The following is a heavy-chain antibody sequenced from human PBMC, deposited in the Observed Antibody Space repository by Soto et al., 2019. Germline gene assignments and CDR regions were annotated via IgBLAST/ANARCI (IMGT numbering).Heavy chain of an antibody. Sequence: GSLRLSCAASGFTFSSYAMNWVRQAPGKGLEWVSIISGSGSGSGGSIYYADSVKGRFTISRDNSKNTLYLQMNSLRAEDTAVYYCAKGARNVDTAMVYFDYWGQGTQVTVSS. CDR2: ISGSGSGSGGSI. D-gene: IGHD5-18*01. V-gene: IGHV3-23*01. J-gene: IGHJ4*02. CDR1: GFTFSSYA. CDR3: AKGARNVDTAMVYFDY.